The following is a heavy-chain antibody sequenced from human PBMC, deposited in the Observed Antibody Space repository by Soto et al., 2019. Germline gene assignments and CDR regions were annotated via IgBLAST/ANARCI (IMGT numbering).Heavy chain of an antibody. CDR1: GYTFTSYD. D-gene: IGHD1-1*01. CDR2: MNPNTGNS. J-gene: IGHJ4*02. Sequence: RASVKGSCKASGYTFTSYDIYWVRQATGQGLEWMGWMNPNTGNSGYAQKFQGRVTMTSDTSISTAHMELSSLRSEDTAVYYCARRAETNGWNGFGADKYYFDFWGQGTLVTVSS. V-gene: IGHV1-8*01. CDR3: ARRAETNGWNGFGADKYYFDF.